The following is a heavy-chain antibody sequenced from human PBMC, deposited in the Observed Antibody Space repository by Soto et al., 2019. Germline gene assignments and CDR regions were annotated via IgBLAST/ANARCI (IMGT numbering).Heavy chain of an antibody. CDR1: GFTFDDYA. D-gene: IGHD6-13*01. V-gene: IGHV3-9*01. Sequence: GGSLRLSCAASGFTFDDYAMHWVRQAPGKSLEWVSGISWNSGSIGYADSVKGRFTISRDNAKNSLYLQMNSLRAEDTDLYYCAKDRSDTAAAGIDYWGQGTLVTVSS. CDR2: ISWNSGSI. J-gene: IGHJ4*02. CDR3: AKDRSDTAAAGIDY.